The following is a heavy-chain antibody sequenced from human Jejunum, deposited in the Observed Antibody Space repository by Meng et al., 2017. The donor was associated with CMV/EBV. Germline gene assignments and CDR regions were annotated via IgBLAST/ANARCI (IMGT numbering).Heavy chain of an antibody. CDR3: ARDGPIYQYDSSGFMRPSWFDP. J-gene: IGHJ5*02. CDR2: IYYSGST. V-gene: IGHV4-59*01. D-gene: IGHD3-22*01. Sequence: QVHLQESGPGLVKPSETLSLTCTVSGGSMNNYYWSWIRQSPEKGLEWIGYIYYSGSTNYNFSLKSRVTISIDTSKNQFSLKMKSVTAADTAVYYCARDGPIYQYDSSGFMRPSWFDPWGQGTLVTVSS. CDR1: GGSMNNYY.